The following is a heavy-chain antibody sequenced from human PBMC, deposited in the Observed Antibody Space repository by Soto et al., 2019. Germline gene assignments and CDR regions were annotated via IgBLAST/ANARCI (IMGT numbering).Heavy chain of an antibody. Sequence: GGSLRLSCAASGFTFSSYAMSWVRQAPGKGLEWVSAISGSGGSTYYADSVKGRFTISRDNSKNTLYLQMNSLRAEDTAVYYCAKTTSHYYYYYGMDVWGQGTTVTVSS. CDR1: GFTFSSYA. J-gene: IGHJ6*02. V-gene: IGHV3-23*01. CDR2: ISGSGGST. D-gene: IGHD1-1*01. CDR3: AKTTSHYYYYYGMDV.